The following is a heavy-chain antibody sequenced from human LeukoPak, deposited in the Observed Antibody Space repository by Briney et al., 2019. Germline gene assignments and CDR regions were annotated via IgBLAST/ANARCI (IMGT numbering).Heavy chain of an antibody. J-gene: IGHJ4*02. Sequence: SETLSLTCTVSVGSISSYYWSWIRQPAGKGLEWIGRIYTSGSTNYNPSLKSRVTISIDTSKNQFSLKLSSVTAADTAVYYCARSVVMKQIVVDYELPDYWGQGTLVTVSS. CDR1: VGSISSYY. CDR3: ARSVVMKQIVVDYELPDY. V-gene: IGHV4-4*07. D-gene: IGHD3-22*01. CDR2: IYTSGST.